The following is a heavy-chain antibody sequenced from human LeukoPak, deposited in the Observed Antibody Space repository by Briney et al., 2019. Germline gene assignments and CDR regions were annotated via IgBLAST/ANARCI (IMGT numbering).Heavy chain of an antibody. V-gene: IGHV4-34*01. Sequence: SETLSLTCAVYGGSFSGYYWSWIRQPPGKGLEWIGEINHSGSTNYNPSLKSRVTISVDTSKNQFSLKLSSVTAAGTAVYYCARADKVLLWFGELSPFFDYWGQGTLVTVSS. CDR2: INHSGST. D-gene: IGHD3-10*01. CDR3: ARADKVLLWFGELSPFFDY. J-gene: IGHJ4*02. CDR1: GGSFSGYY.